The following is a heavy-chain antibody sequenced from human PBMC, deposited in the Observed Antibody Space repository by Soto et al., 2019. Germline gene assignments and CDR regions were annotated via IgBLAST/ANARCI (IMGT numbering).Heavy chain of an antibody. CDR1: GYTFTSYG. J-gene: IGHJ6*02. CDR2: ISAYNGNT. D-gene: IGHD6-13*01. CDR3: ARGPGYSSSTYGMDV. Sequence: QVQLVQSGAEVKKPGASVKVSCKASGYTFTSYGISWVRRAPGQGLEWMGWISAYNGNTNYAQKLQGRVTMTTDTSTCTAYMELRSLRSDDTAAYYCARGPGYSSSTYGMDVWGQGTTVNVSS. V-gene: IGHV1-18*01.